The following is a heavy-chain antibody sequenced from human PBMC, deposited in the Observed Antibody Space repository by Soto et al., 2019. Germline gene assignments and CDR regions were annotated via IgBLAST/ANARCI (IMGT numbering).Heavy chain of an antibody. D-gene: IGHD5-18*01. V-gene: IGHV3-30-3*01. CDR3: ARASGYSYGYLDY. J-gene: IGHJ4*02. Sequence: LKISGAACGFTFSSYSMHWVRQAPGKGLEWVAVISYDGSNKYYADSLNGRFTISRDNSKNTLYLQMNSLRAEDTAVYYCARASGYSYGYLDYWGQGTLVTGSS. CDR2: ISYDGSNK. CDR1: GFTFSSYS.